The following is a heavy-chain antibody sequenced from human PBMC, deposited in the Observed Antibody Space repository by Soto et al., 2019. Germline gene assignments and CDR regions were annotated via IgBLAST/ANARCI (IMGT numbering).Heavy chain of an antibody. CDR1: GFTVSNNY. D-gene: IGHD2-8*01. Sequence: GGSLRLSCAASGFTVSNNYMSWVRQAPGKGLEWVSVLYSGGYAYYADSVKGRFTLSRDHSKNTLYLQMNSLRAGDTAVYYCARVSYDVSRGYYFDYWGQGTLVTVSS. CDR3: ARVSYDVSRGYYFDY. CDR2: LYSGGYA. J-gene: IGHJ4*02. V-gene: IGHV3-53*01.